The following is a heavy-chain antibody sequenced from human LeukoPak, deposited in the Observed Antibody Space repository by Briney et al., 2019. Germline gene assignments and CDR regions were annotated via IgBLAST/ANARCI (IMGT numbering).Heavy chain of an antibody. CDR2: ISPKRGDT. CDR1: GYTFTDYS. Sequence: GASLKVSCKTSGYTFTDYSLHWVRQAPGQGLEWLGRISPKRGDTKYAQKFQGRVTMTRDTSISTAYMELSRLTSDDTAVYYCARDLYRDSLPVSWFDPWGQGTLVTVSS. J-gene: IGHJ5*02. D-gene: IGHD4-11*01. V-gene: IGHV1-2*06. CDR3: ARDLYRDSLPVSWFDP.